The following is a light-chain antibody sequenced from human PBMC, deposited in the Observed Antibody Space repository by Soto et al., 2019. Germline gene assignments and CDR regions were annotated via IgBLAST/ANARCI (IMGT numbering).Light chain of an antibody. CDR2: GAS. V-gene: IGKV3-15*01. CDR1: QSVSSN. CDR3: QQYIDWPET. Sequence: EIVMTQSQATLSVSPGERATLSCRASQSVSSNLAWYQQKPGQAPRLLIYGASTRATGIPARFSGSGSGTEFALTITSLQSEDFAVYYCQQYIDWPETFGQGTKVEIK. J-gene: IGKJ1*01.